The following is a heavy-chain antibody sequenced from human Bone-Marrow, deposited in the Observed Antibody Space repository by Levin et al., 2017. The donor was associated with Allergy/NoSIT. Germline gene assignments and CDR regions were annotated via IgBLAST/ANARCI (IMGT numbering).Heavy chain of an antibody. V-gene: IGHV2-5*02. J-gene: IGHJ4*02. CDR2: IFWDDDK. CDR3: ARLNGAYADYHFDS. CDR1: GFSLSTSAMG. Sequence: SGPTLVKPTQTLTLTCTFSGFSLSTSAMGVGWIRQPPGKPLEWLALIFWDDDKSYNTSLKSRLTITKDPSKSQVVLMMTNMDPVDTATYSCARLNGAYADYHFDSWGQGTLVTVSS. D-gene: IGHD4-17*01.